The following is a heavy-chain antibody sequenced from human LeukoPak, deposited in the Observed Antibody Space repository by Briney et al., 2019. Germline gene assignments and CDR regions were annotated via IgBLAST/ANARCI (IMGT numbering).Heavy chain of an antibody. CDR2: ISSSSSYI. D-gene: IGHD6-19*01. CDR1: GFTFSSYS. CDR3: ARDYAPYTSGWYDGEDY. J-gene: IGHJ4*02. Sequence: KPGGSLRLSCAASGFTFSSYSMNWVRQAPGKGLEWVSSISSSSSYIYYADSVKGRFTISRGNAKNSLYLQMNSLRAEDTAVYYCARDYAPYTSGWYDGEDYWGQGTLVTVSS. V-gene: IGHV3-21*01.